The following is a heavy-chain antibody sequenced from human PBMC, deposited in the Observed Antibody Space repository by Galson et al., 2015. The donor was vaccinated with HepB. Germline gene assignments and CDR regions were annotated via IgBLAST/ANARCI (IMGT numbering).Heavy chain of an antibody. D-gene: IGHD1-20*01. CDR3: ARDDLTGTYFDY. Sequence: SLRLSCAASGFTFSSYSMNWVRQAPGKGLEWVSSISSSSSYIYYADSVKGRFTISRDNAKNSLYLQMNSLRADDTAVYYCARDDLTGTYFDYWGQGTLVTVSS. J-gene: IGHJ4*02. CDR2: ISSSSSYI. CDR1: GFTFSSYS. V-gene: IGHV3-21*01.